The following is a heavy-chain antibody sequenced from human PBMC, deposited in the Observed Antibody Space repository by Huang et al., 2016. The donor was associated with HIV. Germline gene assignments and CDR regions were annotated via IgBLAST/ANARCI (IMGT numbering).Heavy chain of an antibody. J-gene: IGHJ4*02. CDR1: GFILSNYG. CDR3: ARGDYYDSSGYHPGYFDY. D-gene: IGHD3-22*01. Sequence: VQLIESGGGVVQPGKSLRLSCATSGFILSNYGMHWVRQAEGKGLKWVALIRNDGMKKNYADSVRGRFTVGRDNGNNTLFLQMRSLGVDDTAVYYCARGDYYDSSGYHPGYFDYWGQGILVTVSS. V-gene: IGHV3-33*04. CDR2: IRNDGMKK.